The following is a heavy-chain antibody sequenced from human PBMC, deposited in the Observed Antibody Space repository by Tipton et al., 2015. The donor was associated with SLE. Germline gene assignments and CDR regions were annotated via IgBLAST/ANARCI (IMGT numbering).Heavy chain of an antibody. D-gene: IGHD6-6*01. CDR2: ISGSGGST. Sequence: SLRLSCAASGFTFSSYAMSWVRQAPGKGLEWVSAISGSGGSTYYADSVKGRFTISRDNSKNTLYLQMNSLRAEDTAVYYCAKGRAGWQLVEYYYYGMDVRGQGTTVTVTS. CDR1: GFTFSSYA. J-gene: IGHJ6*02. CDR3: AKGRAGWQLVEYYYYGMDV. V-gene: IGHV3-23*01.